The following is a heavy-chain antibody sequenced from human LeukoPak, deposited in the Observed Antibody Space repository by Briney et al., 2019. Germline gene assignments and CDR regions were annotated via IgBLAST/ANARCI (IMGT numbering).Heavy chain of an antibody. V-gene: IGHV3-21*01. D-gene: IGHD1-26*01. CDR1: GFTFSSYS. Sequence: GGSLRLSCAASGFTFSSYSMNWVRQAPGKGLEWVSSISSSSSYIYYADSVKGRFTVSRDNAKNSLYLQMNSLRAEDTAVYYCARESGIVGATVDYWGQGTLVTVSS. CDR3: ARESGIVGATVDY. J-gene: IGHJ4*02. CDR2: ISSSSSYI.